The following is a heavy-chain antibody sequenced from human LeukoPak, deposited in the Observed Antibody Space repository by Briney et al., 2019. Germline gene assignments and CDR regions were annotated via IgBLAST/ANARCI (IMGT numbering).Heavy chain of an antibody. D-gene: IGHD5-18*01. CDR1: GFTFSSYA. J-gene: IGHJ4*02. CDR3: ARIPFAHTAMGRLDY. V-gene: IGHV3-30*04. CDR2: ISYDGSNK. Sequence: PGRSLRLSCAASGFTFSSYAMHWVRQAPGKGLEWVAVISYDGSNKYYADSVKGRFTISRDNSKNTLYLQMNSLRAEDTAVYYCARIPFAHTAMGRLDYWGQGTLVTASS.